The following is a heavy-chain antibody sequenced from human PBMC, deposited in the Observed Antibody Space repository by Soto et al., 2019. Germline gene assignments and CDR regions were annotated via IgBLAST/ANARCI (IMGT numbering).Heavy chain of an antibody. CDR2: INHSGST. J-gene: IGHJ5*02. Sequence: QVQLQQWGAGLLKPSETLSLTCAVYGGSFSGYYWSWIRQPPGKGLEWIGEINHSGSTNYNPSLQSRVTISVDTSKNQFSLKLSSVTAADTAVYYCASRIAAAGHNWFDPWGQGGLVAVSS. V-gene: IGHV4-34*01. CDR1: GGSFSGYY. CDR3: ASRIAAAGHNWFDP. D-gene: IGHD6-13*01.